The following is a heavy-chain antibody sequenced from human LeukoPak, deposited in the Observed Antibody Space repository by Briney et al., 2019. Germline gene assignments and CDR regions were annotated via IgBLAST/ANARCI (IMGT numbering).Heavy chain of an antibody. V-gene: IGHV4-30-2*01. D-gene: IGHD5-24*01. CDR2: IYHSGST. CDR1: GGSISSGGYS. CDR3: ARGTRRRDGYNSRGHFDY. J-gene: IGHJ4*02. Sequence: SETLSLTCAVSGGSISSGGYSWSWIRQPPGKGPEWIGYIYHSGSTYYNPSLKSRVTISVDRSKNQFSLKLSSVTAADTAVYYCARGTRRRDGYNSRGHFDYWGQGTLVTVSS.